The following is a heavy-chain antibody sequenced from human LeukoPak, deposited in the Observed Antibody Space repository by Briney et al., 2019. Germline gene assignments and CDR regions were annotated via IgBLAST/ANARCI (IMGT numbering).Heavy chain of an antibody. CDR1: GFTFSSYS. CDR2: ITSSSSII. CDR3: AELGITMIGGV. J-gene: IGHJ6*04. D-gene: IGHD3-10*02. V-gene: IGHV3-48*01. Sequence: PGGSLRLSCAASGFTFSSYSMNWARQAPGKGLEWVSYITSSSSIIYYADSVKGRFTISRDNAKNSLYLQMNSLRAEDTAVYYCAELGITMIGGVWGKGTTVTISS.